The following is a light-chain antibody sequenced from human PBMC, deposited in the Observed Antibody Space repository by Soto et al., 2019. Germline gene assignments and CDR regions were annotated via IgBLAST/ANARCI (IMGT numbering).Light chain of an antibody. CDR3: LQYGSPGP. V-gene: IGKV3-20*01. Sequence: EILLTQSPGTLSLSPGERATLSCRASQSVSNNYLAWYQQKPGQAPRLLXYGASNRATGIPDRFSGSGSGTDFTLTISRLEPEDFAVYYCLQYGSPGPCGQGSQVDI. J-gene: IGKJ1*01. CDR2: GAS. CDR1: QSVSNNY.